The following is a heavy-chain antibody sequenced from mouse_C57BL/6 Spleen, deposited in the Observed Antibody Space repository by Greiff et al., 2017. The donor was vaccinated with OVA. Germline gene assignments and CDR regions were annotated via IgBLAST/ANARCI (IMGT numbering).Heavy chain of an antibody. D-gene: IGHD1-1*01. Sequence: QVQLQQSGAELVRPGASVKLSCKASGYTFTDYYINWVKQRPGQGLEWIARIYPGSGNTYYNEKFKGKATLTVDKSSSTAYMELNSLTSEDSAVYYCARSTTVVATEYWGQGTTLTVSS. CDR3: ARSTTVVATEY. V-gene: IGHV1-76*01. J-gene: IGHJ2*01. CDR2: IYPGSGNT. CDR1: GYTFTDYY.